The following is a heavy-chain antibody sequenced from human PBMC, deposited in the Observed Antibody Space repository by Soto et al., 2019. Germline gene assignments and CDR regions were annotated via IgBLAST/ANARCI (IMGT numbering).Heavy chain of an antibody. CDR3: AREITIFGVALSPFDT. CDR1: GYTFTSYG. J-gene: IGHJ3*02. V-gene: IGHV1-18*01. D-gene: IGHD3-3*01. Sequence: ASVKVSCKASGYTFTSYGIIWVRQAPGQGLEWMGWISAYNGNTNYAQKLQGRVTMTTDTSTSTAYMELRSLRSDDTAVYYCAREITIFGVALSPFDTWGQGTMVTVSS. CDR2: ISAYNGNT.